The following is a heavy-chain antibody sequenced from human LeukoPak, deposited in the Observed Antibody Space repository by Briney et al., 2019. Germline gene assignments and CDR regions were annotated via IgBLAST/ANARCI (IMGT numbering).Heavy chain of an antibody. CDR1: GFTVSTYT. CDR2: ITSSSSYI. D-gene: IGHD1-1*01. Sequence: GGSLRLSCAASGFTVSTYTMNWVRPALGQGLEWVSSITSSSSYIHYTDSMKGRFTVSRDNAKNTLYLQMNSLRVEDTAVYYCARETQLESFDYWGQGTLVTVSS. CDR3: ARETQLESFDY. J-gene: IGHJ4*02. V-gene: IGHV3-21*01.